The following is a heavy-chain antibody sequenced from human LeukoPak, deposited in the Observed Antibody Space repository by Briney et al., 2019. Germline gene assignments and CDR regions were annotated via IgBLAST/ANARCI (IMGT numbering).Heavy chain of an antibody. CDR2: INHSGST. J-gene: IGHJ4*02. D-gene: IGHD3-22*01. Sequence: SETLSLTCAVYGGSFSGYYWSWIRQPPGKGLEWIGEINHSGSTNYNPSLKSRVTISVDTSKNQFSLKLSSVTAADTAVYYCARASYYYDSSGYYAVLAGSESQDWAFDYWGQGTLVTVSS. CDR3: ARASYYYDSSGYYAVLAGSESQDWAFDY. V-gene: IGHV4-34*01. CDR1: GGSFSGYY.